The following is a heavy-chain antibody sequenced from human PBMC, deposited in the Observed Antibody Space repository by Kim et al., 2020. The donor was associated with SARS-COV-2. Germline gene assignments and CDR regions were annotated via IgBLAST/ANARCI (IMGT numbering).Heavy chain of an antibody. J-gene: IGHJ4*02. Sequence: SVKVSCKASGYTFTYRYLHWVRQAPGQALEWMGWITPFNGNTNYAQKFQDRVTITRDRSMSTAYMELSSLRSEDTAMYYCASGFLGSGSYSFDYWGQGTLVTVSS. CDR2: ITPFNGNT. D-gene: IGHD3-10*01. V-gene: IGHV1-45*02. CDR1: GYTFTYRY. CDR3: ASGFLGSGSYSFDY.